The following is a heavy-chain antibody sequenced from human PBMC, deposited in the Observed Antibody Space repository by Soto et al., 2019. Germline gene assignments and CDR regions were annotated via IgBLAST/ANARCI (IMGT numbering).Heavy chain of an antibody. CDR2: ISYDGSNK. V-gene: IGHV3-30-3*01. CDR1: GFRFSSYA. CDR3: ARPHSSGWYGDLDS. D-gene: IGHD6-19*01. J-gene: IGHJ4*02. Sequence: QVQLVESGGGVVQPGRSLRLSCAASGFRFSSYAMHWVRQGPGKGLEWVAVISYDGSNKYYADLVQGRFTISRDNSKNTLYLLMNSLSVEDTAVYYCARPHSSGWYGDLDSWGQGTLVTVSS.